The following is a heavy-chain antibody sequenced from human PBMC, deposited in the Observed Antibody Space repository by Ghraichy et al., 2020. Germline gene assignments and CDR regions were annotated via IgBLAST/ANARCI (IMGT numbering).Heavy chain of an antibody. V-gene: IGHV3-30*18. CDR3: AKELVYAIQSYFDY. D-gene: IGHD2-8*01. Sequence: LSLTCAASGFTFSSYGMHWVRQAPGKGLEWVAVISYDGSNKYYADSVKGRFTISRDNSKNTLYLQMNSLRAEDTAVYYCAKELVYAIQSYFDYWGQGTLVTVSS. CDR2: ISYDGSNK. CDR1: GFTFSSYG. J-gene: IGHJ4*02.